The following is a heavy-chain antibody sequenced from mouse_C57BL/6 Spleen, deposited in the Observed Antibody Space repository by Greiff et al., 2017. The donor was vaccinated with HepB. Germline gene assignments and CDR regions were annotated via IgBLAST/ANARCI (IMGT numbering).Heavy chain of an antibody. Sequence: VQLQQSGAELVRPGASVTLSCKASGYTFTDYEMHWVKQTPVHGLEWIGAIDPETGGTAYNQKFKGKAILTADKSSSTAYMELRSLTSEDSAVYYCTRYLYYGSSSFAYWGQGTLVTVSA. CDR1: GYTFTDYE. V-gene: IGHV1-15*01. J-gene: IGHJ3*01. D-gene: IGHD1-1*01. CDR3: TRYLYYGSSSFAY. CDR2: IDPETGGT.